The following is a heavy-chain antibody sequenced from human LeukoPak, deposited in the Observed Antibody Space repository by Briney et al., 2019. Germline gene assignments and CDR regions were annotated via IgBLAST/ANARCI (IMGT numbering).Heavy chain of an antibody. CDR3: ARQYSSSSRYFQH. J-gene: IGHJ1*01. CDR2: INPNSGGT. D-gene: IGHD6-6*01. Sequence: ASVKVSCKASGYTFTGYYMHWVRQAPGQGLEWMGRINPNSGGTNYAQKFQGRVTMTRDTSISTAYMELSRLRSDDTAVYYCARQYSSSSRYFQHWGQGTLVTVSS. CDR1: GYTFTGYY. V-gene: IGHV1-2*06.